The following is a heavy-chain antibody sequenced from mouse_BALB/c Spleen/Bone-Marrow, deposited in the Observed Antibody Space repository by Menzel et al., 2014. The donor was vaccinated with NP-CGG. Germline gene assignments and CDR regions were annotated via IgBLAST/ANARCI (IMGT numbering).Heavy chain of an antibody. D-gene: IGHD1-2*01. J-gene: IGHJ3*01. V-gene: IGHV1S29*02. Sequence: VQLQQPGPELVKPGASVKISCKASGYTFTDYNMHWVKQSHGKSLEWIGYIYPYNGGTGYNQKFKSKATLTVDNSSSTAYMELRSLTSEGSAVYYCARRFITTAAWFAYWGQGTLVTVSA. CDR2: IYPYNGGT. CDR1: GYTFTDYN. CDR3: ARRFITTAAWFAY.